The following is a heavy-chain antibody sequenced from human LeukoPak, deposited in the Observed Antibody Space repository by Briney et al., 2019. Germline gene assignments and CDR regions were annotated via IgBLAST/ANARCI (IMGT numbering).Heavy chain of an antibody. CDR3: ARGDDSSGQGY. J-gene: IGHJ4*02. CDR1: GVSISGYY. Sequence: SETLSLTCTVPGVSISGYYWSWIRQSAGKGLEWIGRINTSGSTNYNPSLKSRVTMSVDTSKNQFSLKLSSVTAADTAVYYCARGDDSSGQGYWGQGTLVTVSS. V-gene: IGHV4-4*07. CDR2: INTSGST. D-gene: IGHD3-22*01.